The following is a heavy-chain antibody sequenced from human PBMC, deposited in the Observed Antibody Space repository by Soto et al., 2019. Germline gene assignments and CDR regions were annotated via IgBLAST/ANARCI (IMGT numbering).Heavy chain of an antibody. D-gene: IGHD2-15*01. Sequence: SETLSLTCTVSGGSISSYYWSWIRQPPGKGLEWIGYIYYSGSTNYNPSLKSRVTISVDTSKNQFSLKLSSVTAADTAVYYCGRVRGHCSGGSCYSIYFDYWGQGTLVTVSS. V-gene: IGHV4-59*01. CDR2: IYYSGST. CDR1: GGSISSYY. CDR3: GRVRGHCSGGSCYSIYFDY. J-gene: IGHJ4*02.